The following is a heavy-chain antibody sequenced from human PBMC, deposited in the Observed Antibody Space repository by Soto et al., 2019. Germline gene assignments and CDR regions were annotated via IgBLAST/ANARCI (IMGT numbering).Heavy chain of an antibody. CDR3: ARVERGTVTTVVDAFDI. CDR2: MSHSGGT. V-gene: IGHV4-34*01. CDR1: GGFVSSGSYY. D-gene: IGHD1-1*01. Sequence: QVQLQQWGAGLLKPSETLSLTCAVYGGFVSSGSYYWSWILQPPGKGLEWIGEMSHSGGTHFNPSLKSRVNRSVDTSKKQFSLNIYSATAADTALYYCARVERGTVTTVVDAFDIWGPGTMGTVSS. J-gene: IGHJ3*02.